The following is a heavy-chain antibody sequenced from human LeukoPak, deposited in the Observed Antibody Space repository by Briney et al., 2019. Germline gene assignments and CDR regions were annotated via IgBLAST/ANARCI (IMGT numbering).Heavy chain of an antibody. D-gene: IGHD3-9*01. J-gene: IGHJ3*02. V-gene: IGHV3-15*01. CDR1: GFTFSNAW. CDR2: IKSKTDGGTT. Sequence: GGSLRLSCAASGFTFSNAWMSWVRQAPGKGLEWVGRIKSKTDGGTTDYAAPVKGRFTISRDDSKNTLYLQMNSLKTEDTAVYYCTTDRGLRYLDWLPITHDAFDIWGQGTMVTVSS. CDR3: TTDRGLRYLDWLPITHDAFDI.